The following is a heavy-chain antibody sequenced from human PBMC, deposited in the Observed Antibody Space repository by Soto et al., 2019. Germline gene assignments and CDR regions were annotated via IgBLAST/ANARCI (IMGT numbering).Heavy chain of an antibody. V-gene: IGHV3-48*01. Sequence: EVQLVESGGGLVQPGGSLRLSCAASGFTFSSYSMNWVRQAPGKGLEWVSYISSSSSTIYYADSVKGRFTISRDNAKNSLYLQMNSLRAEDTAVYYCARDLVVVIAHPNYFDYWGQGTLVTVSS. CDR1: GFTFSSYS. CDR2: ISSSSSTI. CDR3: ARDLVVVIAHPNYFDY. J-gene: IGHJ4*02. D-gene: IGHD2-21*01.